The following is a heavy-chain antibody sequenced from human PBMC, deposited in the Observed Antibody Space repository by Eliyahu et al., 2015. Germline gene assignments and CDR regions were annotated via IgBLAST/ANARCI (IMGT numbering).Heavy chain of an antibody. J-gene: IGHJ4*02. CDR3: AKVRAYSSQFDF. D-gene: IGHD6-13*01. Sequence: QVQLQESGPGLVKPSETLSLTCTVSGASIRSYYWSWIRQSAGTGLEWIGRLDPSGGAIYNPSLKSRVTVSVDMSKNQFSLQLTSVTAADTALYYCAKVRAYSSQFDFWGQGTLVTVSS. CDR1: GASIRSYY. CDR2: LDPSGGA. V-gene: IGHV4-4*07.